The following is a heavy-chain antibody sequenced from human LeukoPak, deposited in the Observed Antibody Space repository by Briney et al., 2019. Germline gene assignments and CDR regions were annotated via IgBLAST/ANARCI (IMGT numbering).Heavy chain of an antibody. Sequence: HPGGSLRLSCAASGFTFRSFWMTWVRQDPGKGPEWVANIREDGSEKYYVDSVNGRFTISRDNAKNSLSLQMNSLRAEDMGVYYCAGGRGIGAWGQGTTVTVSS. J-gene: IGHJ6*02. V-gene: IGHV3-7*01. CDR2: IREDGSEK. CDR3: AGGRGIGA. CDR1: GFTFRSFW.